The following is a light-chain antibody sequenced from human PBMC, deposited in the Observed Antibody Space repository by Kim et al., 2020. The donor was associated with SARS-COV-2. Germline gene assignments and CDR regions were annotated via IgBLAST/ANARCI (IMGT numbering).Light chain of an antibody. CDR3: QQYYSSWT. V-gene: IGKV4-1*01. Sequence: DIVMTQSPDSLAVSLGGRATINCKSSQSVSYKSDNKHYLAWYLRKPGQPPKLLIHWASIRESGVPDRFSGSGSGTDFTLTISSLQAEDVAVYYCQQYYSSWTFGQGTKVDIK. CDR2: WAS. CDR1: QSVSYKSDNKHY. J-gene: IGKJ1*01.